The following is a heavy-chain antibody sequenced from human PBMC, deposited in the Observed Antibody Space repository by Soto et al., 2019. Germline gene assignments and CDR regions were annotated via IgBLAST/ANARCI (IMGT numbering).Heavy chain of an antibody. Sequence: ASVKVSCKASGYTFTGYYMHWVRQAPGQGLEWMGWISAYNGNTNYAQKLQGRVTMTTDTSTSTAYMELRSLRSDDTAVYYCASGYSDFDYWGQGTLVTVSS. CDR3: ASGYSDFDY. J-gene: IGHJ4*02. V-gene: IGHV1-18*04. CDR2: ISAYNGNT. CDR1: GYTFTGYY. D-gene: IGHD3-22*01.